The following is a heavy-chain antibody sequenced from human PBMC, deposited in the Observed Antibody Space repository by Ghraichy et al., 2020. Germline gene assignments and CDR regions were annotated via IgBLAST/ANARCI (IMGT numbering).Heavy chain of an antibody. J-gene: IGHJ4*02. D-gene: IGHD6-13*01. V-gene: IGHV3-7*01. CDR3: AREKQPGGAAAGTGY. CDR1: GFTFSTYW. Sequence: GALRLSCEGSGFTFSTYWMNWVRQAPGKGLEWVANIKQDGGEKYYVDSVNGRFTISRDNAKNSLYLQMNSLRVEDTAVYYCAREKQPGGAAAGTGYWGQGTLVTVSS. CDR2: IKQDGGEK.